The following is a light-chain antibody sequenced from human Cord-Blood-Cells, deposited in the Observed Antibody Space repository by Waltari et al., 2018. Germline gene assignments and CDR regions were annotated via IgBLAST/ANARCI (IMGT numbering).Light chain of an antibody. V-gene: IGLV6-57*02. CDR3: QSYDSSNRWV. CDR1: SGSIASNY. J-gene: IGLJ3*02. Sequence: NFMLTQPHSVSESPGKTVTISCTVSSGSIASNYVQWYQQRPGSAPTTVVDEDNQRPSCVPYRFSGSIDSSSNSASLTISGLKTEDEAYYYCQSYDSSNRWVFGGGTKLTVL. CDR2: EDN.